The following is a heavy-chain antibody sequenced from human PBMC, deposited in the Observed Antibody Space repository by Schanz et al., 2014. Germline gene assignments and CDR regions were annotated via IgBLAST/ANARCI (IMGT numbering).Heavy chain of an antibody. CDR2: IWYDGSNK. Sequence: VQLLESGGGLVQPGGSLRLSCLASGFAFSSYGMHWVRQAPGKGLEWVAVIWYDGSNKYYADSVKGRFTISRDNSKNSLYLQMNSLRAEDTAVYYCARIGGSVFDYWAQGTLVTVSS. D-gene: IGHD3-10*01. CDR1: GFAFSSYG. J-gene: IGHJ4*02. V-gene: IGHV3-33*08. CDR3: ARIGGSVFDY.